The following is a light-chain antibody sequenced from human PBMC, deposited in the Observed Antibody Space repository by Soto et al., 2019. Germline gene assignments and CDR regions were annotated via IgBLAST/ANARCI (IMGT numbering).Light chain of an antibody. CDR3: QQYNNWPPVT. CDR2: GAS. V-gene: IGKV3-15*01. J-gene: IGKJ1*01. Sequence: EIVFTQSPGTLSLSPGERATLSCRASQSVSSNYLAWYQQKPGQAPRLLIYGASTRATGIPARFSGSGSGTEFTLTISSLQSEDFAVYYCQQYNNWPPVTFGQGTKVDIK. CDR1: QSVSSNY.